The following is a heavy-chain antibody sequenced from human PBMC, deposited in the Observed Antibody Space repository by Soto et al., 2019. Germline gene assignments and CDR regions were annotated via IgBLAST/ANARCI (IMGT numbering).Heavy chain of an antibody. J-gene: IGHJ4*02. Sequence: ASETLSLTCSVSGGSISHGGYHWSWIRQDPGKGLEWLGYIYYTGNTYYNPSLRSRLTISIDTTKSQFFLNLSSVTAADTAVYYCAREDRLVLGYCSGGSCYPKGSYFDYWGQGTLVTVSS. CDR2: IYYTGNT. D-gene: IGHD2-15*01. CDR1: GGSISHGGYH. V-gene: IGHV4-31*03. CDR3: AREDRLVLGYCSGGSCYPKGSYFDY.